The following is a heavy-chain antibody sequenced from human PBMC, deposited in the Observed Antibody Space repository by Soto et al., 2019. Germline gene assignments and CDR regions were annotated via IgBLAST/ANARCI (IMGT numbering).Heavy chain of an antibody. CDR1: GDSVSSNSAA. CDR3: ARVNWNLGYYGMDV. J-gene: IGHJ6*02. D-gene: IGHD1-7*01. Sequence: PSQTLSLTSALSGDSVSSNSAAWNWIRQSPSRGLEWLGRTYYRSKGYNDYAVSVNSRITINPDTSKNQFSLQLNSVTPEDTAVYYCARVNWNLGYYGMDVWGQGTTVTVSS. CDR2: TYYRSKGYN. V-gene: IGHV6-1*01.